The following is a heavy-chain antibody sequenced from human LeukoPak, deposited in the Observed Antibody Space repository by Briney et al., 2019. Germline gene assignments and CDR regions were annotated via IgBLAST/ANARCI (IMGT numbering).Heavy chain of an antibody. V-gene: IGHV3-30*04. Sequence: GGSLRLSCAASGFTFSSYAMHWVRQAPGKGLEWVAVISYDGSNKYYADSVKGRFTISRDNSKNTLYLQMNSLRAEDTAAYYCARERRYSSSWYSYSSGWYLDYWGQGTLVTVSS. J-gene: IGHJ4*02. D-gene: IGHD6-13*01. CDR3: ARERRYSSSWYSYSSGWYLDY. CDR2: ISYDGSNK. CDR1: GFTFSSYA.